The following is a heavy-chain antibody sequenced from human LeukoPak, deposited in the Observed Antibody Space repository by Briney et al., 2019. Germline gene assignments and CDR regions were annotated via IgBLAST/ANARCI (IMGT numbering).Heavy chain of an antibody. Sequence: GESLKISCKGSTGLFTGYWIGWVRQMRGKGLEWMGIIYPGGSDTRYSPPFQGQVTISVDKSTSTDYPQWSSLEASDTAIYYCARQRLGLAGTPDSYYYYFMDVWGKGTTVT. V-gene: IGHV5-51*01. CDR1: TGLFTGYW. CDR3: ARQRLGLAGTPDSYYYYFMDV. D-gene: IGHD1-7*01. J-gene: IGHJ6*03. CDR2: IYPGGSDT.